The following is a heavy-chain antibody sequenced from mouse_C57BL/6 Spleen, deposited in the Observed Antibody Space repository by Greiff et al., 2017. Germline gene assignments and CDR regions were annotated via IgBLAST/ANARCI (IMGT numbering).Heavy chain of an antibody. CDR1: GYTFTDYY. J-gene: IGHJ1*03. CDR2: INPNNGGT. CDR3: AGYSNVYWYFDV. D-gene: IGHD2-5*01. Sequence: EVQLQPSGPELVKPGASVKISCKASGYTFTDYYMNWVKQSHGKSLEWIGDINPNNGGTSYNQKFKGKATLTVDKSSSTAYMELRSLTSEDSAVYYCAGYSNVYWYFDVWGTGTTVTVSS. V-gene: IGHV1-26*01.